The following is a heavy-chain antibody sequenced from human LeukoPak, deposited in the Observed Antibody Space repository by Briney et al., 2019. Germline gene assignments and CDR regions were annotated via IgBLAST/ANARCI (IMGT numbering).Heavy chain of an antibody. V-gene: IGHV4-4*09. CDR1: GGSISSYY. CDR3: ARLLGATYLTP. Sequence: SETLSLTCTVSGGSISSYYWSWIRQPSGKGLEWIGYIYTSGSTNYNPSLKSRVTISVDTSKNRFSLKLSSVTAADTAVYYCARLLGATYLTPWGQGTLVTVSS. J-gene: IGHJ5*02. D-gene: IGHD1-26*01. CDR2: IYTSGST.